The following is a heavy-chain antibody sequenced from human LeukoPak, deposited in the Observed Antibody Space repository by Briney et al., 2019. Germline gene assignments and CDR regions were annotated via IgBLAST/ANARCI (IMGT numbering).Heavy chain of an antibody. D-gene: IGHD3-10*01. CDR3: AGSGSYISAFDI. V-gene: IGHV4-34*01. CDR2: INHSGST. CDR1: GGSFSGYY. Sequence: PSETLSLTCAVYGGSFSGYYWSWIRQPPGKGLEWIGEINHSGSTNYNPSLKSRVTISVDTSKNQFSLKLSPVTAADTAVYYCAGSGSYISAFDIWGQGTMVTVSS. J-gene: IGHJ3*02.